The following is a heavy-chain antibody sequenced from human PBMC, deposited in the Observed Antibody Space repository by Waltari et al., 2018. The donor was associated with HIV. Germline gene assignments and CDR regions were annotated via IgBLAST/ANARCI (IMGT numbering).Heavy chain of an antibody. J-gene: IGHJ4*02. Sequence: QVLLEQSGAEVKKTGASVKVSCKASGYTFTSYGISWGRQAPGQGLEWMGWISAYNGNTNYAQKLQGRVAMTTDASTSTAYMELRSLRSDDTAVYYCARDGGARYSSGYYPGDYWGQGTLVTVSS. CDR1: GYTFTSYG. CDR3: ARDGGARYSSGYYPGDY. D-gene: IGHD3-22*01. CDR2: ISAYNGNT. V-gene: IGHV1-18*01.